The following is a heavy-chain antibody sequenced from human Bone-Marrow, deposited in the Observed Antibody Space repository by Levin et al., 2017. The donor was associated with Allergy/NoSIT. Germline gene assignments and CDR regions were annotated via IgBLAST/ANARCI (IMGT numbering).Heavy chain of an antibody. J-gene: IGHJ4*02. D-gene: IGHD2-15*01. Sequence: PQASVKVSCKASGYTFSSYDINWVRQVTGQGLEWMGWMNPNSGHTGYTQKFQGRVTMTRSTSISTAYMEVSSLTSEDTAVYYCARGAPGTYCSGGSCPYFDYWGQGTLVTVSS. V-gene: IGHV1-8*01. CDR2: MNPNSGHT. CDR1: GYTFSSYD. CDR3: ARGAPGTYCSGGSCPYFDY.